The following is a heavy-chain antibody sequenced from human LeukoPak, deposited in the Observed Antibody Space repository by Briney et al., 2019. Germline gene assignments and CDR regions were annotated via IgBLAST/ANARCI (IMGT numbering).Heavy chain of an antibody. CDR3: AKPSHSSNYYDAFDI. J-gene: IGHJ3*02. Sequence: GGSLRLSCVASGFSFSSYAMSWVRQAPGKGLQWVSAVSDSGGSTYYADSVKGRFTISRDNSKNTLYLQMNSLRAEDTAVYYCAKPSHSSNYYDAFDIWGQGTMVTVSS. CDR1: GFSFSSYA. CDR2: VSDSGGST. D-gene: IGHD3-22*01. V-gene: IGHV3-23*01.